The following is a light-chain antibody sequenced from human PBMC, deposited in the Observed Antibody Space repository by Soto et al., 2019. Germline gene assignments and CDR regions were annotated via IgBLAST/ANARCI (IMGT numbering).Light chain of an antibody. CDR3: QQYDTYWCT. J-gene: IGKJ2*02. V-gene: IGKV1-5*01. CDR1: QTISRG. Sequence: DVQMTQSPSTLSASVGDRVDITCRASQTISRGVAWYQQKPGKAHNLLIYDASTLESGVPSRFSGSGSGTEFILTINSLQPDDCGTYFCQQYDTYWCTFGQGTKVDSK. CDR2: DAS.